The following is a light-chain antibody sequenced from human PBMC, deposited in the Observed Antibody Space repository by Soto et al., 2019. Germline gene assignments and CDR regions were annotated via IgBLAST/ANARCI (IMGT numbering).Light chain of an antibody. Sequence: EIVLTQSPGTLSLPPGERATLSCRASQGVASRYLAWYQQKPGQAPRLLIYHASSRATGIPDRFSGSGSGTDFTLTITRLEPEDFAVYFCQQYGSSPQTFGQGTKVDIK. V-gene: IGKV3-20*01. CDR3: QQYGSSPQT. CDR2: HAS. CDR1: QGVASRY. J-gene: IGKJ1*01.